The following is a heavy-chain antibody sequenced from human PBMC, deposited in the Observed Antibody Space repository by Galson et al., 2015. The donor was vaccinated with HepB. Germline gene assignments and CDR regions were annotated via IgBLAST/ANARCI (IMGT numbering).Heavy chain of an antibody. Sequence: SVKVSCKASGGTFSSYAISWVRQAPGQGLEWMGRIIPILGIANYAQKFQGRVTITADKSTSTAYMELSSLRSEDTAVYYCANGGYYYDSSGYYYYYYGMDVWGQGTTVTVSS. CDR2: IIPILGIA. D-gene: IGHD3-22*01. J-gene: IGHJ6*02. CDR1: GGTFSSYA. CDR3: ANGGYYYDSSGYYYYYYGMDV. V-gene: IGHV1-69*04.